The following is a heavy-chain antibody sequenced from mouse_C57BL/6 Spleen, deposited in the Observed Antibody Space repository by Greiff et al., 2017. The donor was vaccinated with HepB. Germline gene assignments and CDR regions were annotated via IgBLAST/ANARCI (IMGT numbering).Heavy chain of an antibody. CDR1: GFSLTSYA. D-gene: IGHD2-1*01. J-gene: IGHJ4*01. CDR3: ARISGGNYRYYAMDY. V-gene: IGHV2-9-1*01. CDR2: IWTGGGT. Sequence: VKLMESGPGLVAPSQSLSITCTVSGFSLTSYAISWVRQPPGKGLEWLGVIWTGGGTNYNSALKSRLSISKDNSKSQVFLKMNSLQTDDTARYYCARISGGNYRYYAMDYWGQGTSVTVSS.